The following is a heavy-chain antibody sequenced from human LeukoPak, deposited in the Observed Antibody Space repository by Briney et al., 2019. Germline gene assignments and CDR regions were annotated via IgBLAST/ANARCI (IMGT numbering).Heavy chain of an antibody. CDR1: GFTFSNYG. J-gene: IGHJ4*02. CDR2: IRYNGSNK. CDR3: AKGSAFYNPFDY. V-gene: IGHV3-30*02. D-gene: IGHD3-3*01. Sequence: GGSLRLSCAASGFTFSNYGMHWVRQAPGKGLEWMAFIRYNGSNKYYADSVKGRFTISRDNSKNTLYLQVNSLRAEDTAVYYCAKGSAFYNPFDYWGQGTLVTVSS.